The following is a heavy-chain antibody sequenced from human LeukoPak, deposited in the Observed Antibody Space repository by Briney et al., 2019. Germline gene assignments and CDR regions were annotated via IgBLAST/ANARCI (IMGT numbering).Heavy chain of an antibody. Sequence: PSETLSLTCTVSGGSISSGGYYWSWIRQPPGKGLEWIGYIYHSGSTYYNPSLKSRVTISVDRSKNQFSLKLSSVTAADTAVYYCGRSVELDAFDIWGQGTMVTVSS. D-gene: IGHD1-26*01. CDR3: GRSVELDAFDI. CDR1: GGSISSGGYY. CDR2: IYHSGST. J-gene: IGHJ3*02. V-gene: IGHV4-30-2*01.